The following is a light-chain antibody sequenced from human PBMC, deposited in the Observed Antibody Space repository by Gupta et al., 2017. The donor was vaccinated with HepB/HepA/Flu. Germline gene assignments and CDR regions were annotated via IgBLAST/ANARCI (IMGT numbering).Light chain of an antibody. CDR1: SSNIGAGYD. Sequence: QSVLTQPPSVSGAPGQRVTISCTGSSSNIGAGYDVHWYQQLPGTAPNLLIYGNNKRPSGVPDRFSGSKSGTSASLAITGLRTDDEADYYCQSYDSSLTSRVFGGGTKLTVL. J-gene: IGLJ3*02. V-gene: IGLV1-40*01. CDR2: GNN. CDR3: QSYDSSLTSRV.